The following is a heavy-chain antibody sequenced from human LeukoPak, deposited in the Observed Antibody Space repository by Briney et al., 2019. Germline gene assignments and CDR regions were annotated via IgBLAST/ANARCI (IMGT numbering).Heavy chain of an antibody. D-gene: IGHD2-8*01. CDR2: ISSSSSYI. Sequence: GGSLRLSCAASGFTFSSYSMNWVRQAPGKGLEWVSSISSSSSYIYYADSVKGRFTISRDNAKNSLYLQMNSLRAEDTAVYYCARVGGGYGVYQYYFDYWGQGTLVTVSS. V-gene: IGHV3-21*01. J-gene: IGHJ4*02. CDR3: ARVGGGYGVYQYYFDY. CDR1: GFTFSSYS.